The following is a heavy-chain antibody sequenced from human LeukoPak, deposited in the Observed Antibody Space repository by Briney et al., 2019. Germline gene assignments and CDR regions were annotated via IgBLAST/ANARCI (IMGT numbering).Heavy chain of an antibody. D-gene: IGHD2-15*01. J-gene: IGHJ4*02. CDR2: IKQVGNEK. CDR3: ARDRATFNY. CDR1: GFTFTIYW. Sequence: GGSLRLSCAASGFTFTIYWMSSVRQAPGKGLEWVSNIKQVGNEKYYVDSVKGRFTISRTNAKNSLYRQINILTAEDTACYYWARDRATFNYWGQGTLVTVSS. V-gene: IGHV3-7*05.